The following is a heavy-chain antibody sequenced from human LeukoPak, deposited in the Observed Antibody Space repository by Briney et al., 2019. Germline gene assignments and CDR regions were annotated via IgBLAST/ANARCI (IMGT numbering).Heavy chain of an antibody. Sequence: GGSLRLSCAASGFTVSSNEMSWVRQAPGKGLEWVSSISGGSTYYADSVKGRFTISRDDSKNTLYLQMNSLRAEDTAVYYCAKDRAYCSGGSCYSHYYYGMDVWGQGTTVTVSS. CDR3: AKDRAYCSGGSCYSHYYYGMDV. V-gene: IGHV3-38-3*01. J-gene: IGHJ6*02. D-gene: IGHD2-15*01. CDR2: ISGGST. CDR1: GFTVSSNE.